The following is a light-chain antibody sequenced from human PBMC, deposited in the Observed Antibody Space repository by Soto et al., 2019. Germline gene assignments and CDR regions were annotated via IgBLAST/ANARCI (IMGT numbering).Light chain of an antibody. CDR3: QQRSNWPGT. CDR1: QSVASSY. J-gene: IGKJ1*01. V-gene: IGKV3-11*01. CDR2: GAS. Sequence: EIVLTQSPATLSLSPGERATHSCRASQSVASSYLAWYQQKPGQAPRLLIYGASNRATGIPARFSGSGSGTDFTLTISSLEPEDFAVYYCQQRSNWPGTFGQGTKVDIK.